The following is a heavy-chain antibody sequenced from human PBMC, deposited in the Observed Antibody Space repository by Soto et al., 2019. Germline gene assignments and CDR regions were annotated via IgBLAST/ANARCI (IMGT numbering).Heavy chain of an antibody. Sequence: PWGSLRLSCTASGFTFSSYAMSWVRQAPGKELEWVSTISGNFGKTNYAESVKGRFSISRDNSKNTVHLQLDSLRAEDTAVYFCAKLGFVIMDLYSFHQWGHGTLVTVSS. CDR2: ISGNFGKT. CDR1: GFTFSSYA. V-gene: IGHV3-23*01. J-gene: IGHJ4*01. D-gene: IGHD2-8*01. CDR3: AKLGFVIMDLYSFHQ.